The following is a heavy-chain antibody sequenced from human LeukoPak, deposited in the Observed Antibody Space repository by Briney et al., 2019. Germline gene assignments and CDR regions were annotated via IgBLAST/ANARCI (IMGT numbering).Heavy chain of an antibody. CDR3: ARSAGGVIVVVTPALSRTRPPYYYYYMDV. V-gene: IGHV1-8*01. CDR1: GYTFTSYD. CDR2: MNPNSGNT. D-gene: IGHD2-2*01. Sequence: ASVKVSCKASGYTFTSYDINWVRQATGQGLEWMGWMNPNSGNTGYAQKFQGRVTMTRNTSISTAYMELSSLRSEDTAVYYCARSAGGVIVVVTPALSRTRPPYYYYYMDVWGRGTTVTVSS. J-gene: IGHJ6*03.